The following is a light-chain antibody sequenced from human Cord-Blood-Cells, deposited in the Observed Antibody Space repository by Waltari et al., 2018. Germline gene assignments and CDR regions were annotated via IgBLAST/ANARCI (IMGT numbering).Light chain of an antibody. CDR1: SRAVGGYNS. CDR3: CSYAGSSTSV. J-gene: IGLJ3*02. Sequence: QSALTQPASVSGSPGQSITISCTGTSRAVGGYNSVSWYQQHPGKAPKLMIYEGSKRPSGVSNRFSGSKSGNTASLTISGLQAEDEADYYCCSYAGSSTSVFGGGTKLTVL. V-gene: IGLV2-23*01. CDR2: EGS.